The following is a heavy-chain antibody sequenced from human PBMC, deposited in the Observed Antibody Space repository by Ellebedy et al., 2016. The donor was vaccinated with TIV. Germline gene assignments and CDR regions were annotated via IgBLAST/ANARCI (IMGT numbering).Heavy chain of an antibody. V-gene: IGHV4-39*07. J-gene: IGHJ3*02. Sequence: GSLRLSCSLSGGSISSGSYYWGWSRQPPGTGLDWIGNMYYSGSTYYNPSLKSRVTISGDTSKNQFSLKLRSVTAADTAVYYCARGRTLEAFDIWGRGTLVTVSS. CDR1: GGSISSGSYY. D-gene: IGHD1-1*01. CDR3: ARGRTLEAFDI. CDR2: MYYSGST.